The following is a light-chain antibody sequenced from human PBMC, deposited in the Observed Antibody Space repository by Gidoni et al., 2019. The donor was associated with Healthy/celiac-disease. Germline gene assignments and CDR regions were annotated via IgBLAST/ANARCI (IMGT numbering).Light chain of an antibody. J-gene: IGLJ1*01. CDR2: DVT. CDR3: SSYTSSKNYV. V-gene: IGLV2-14*01. CDR1: SSDVGAYNY. Sequence: QSALTQPASVSGSPGQSITISCTGTSSDVGAYNYVSWYQQHPGRAPKLMIYDVTNRPSGVSSRFSGSKSGNTASLTISGLQAEDEADYYCSSYTSSKNYVFGTGTKVTVL.